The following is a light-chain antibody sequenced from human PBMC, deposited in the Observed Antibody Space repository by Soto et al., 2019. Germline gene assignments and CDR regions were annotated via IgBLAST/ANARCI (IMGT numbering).Light chain of an antibody. Sequence: QSVLTQPPSVSAAPGQKVTISCSGSSSSIGNNHVSWYQQFPGTAPKVLIYDDDKRPSGIPDRFSGSKSGTSATLGITGLQTGDEADYYCATWDSSLGVYVAFGGGTKLTVL. J-gene: IGLJ2*01. V-gene: IGLV1-51*01. CDR3: ATWDSSLGVYVA. CDR1: SSSIGNNH. CDR2: DDD.